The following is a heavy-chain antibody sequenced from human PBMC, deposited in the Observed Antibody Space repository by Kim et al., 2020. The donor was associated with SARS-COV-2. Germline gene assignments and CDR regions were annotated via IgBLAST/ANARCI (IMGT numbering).Heavy chain of an antibody. CDR1: GFTFSSYS. J-gene: IGHJ4*02. Sequence: GGSLRLSCAASGFTFSSYSMNWVRQAPGKGLEWVSYISSSSSTIYYADSVKGRFTISRDNAKNSLYLQMNSLRAEDTAVYYCARPQEDTAMAPDYWGQGTLVTVSS. V-gene: IGHV3-48*04. CDR3: ARPQEDTAMAPDY. CDR2: ISSSSSTI. D-gene: IGHD5-18*01.